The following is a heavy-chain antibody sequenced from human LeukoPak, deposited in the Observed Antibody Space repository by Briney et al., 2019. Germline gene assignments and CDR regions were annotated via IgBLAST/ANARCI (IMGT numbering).Heavy chain of an antibody. CDR2: INPNSGGT. V-gene: IGHV1-2*02. Sequence: GASVKVSCKASGYTFTGYYMHWVRQAPGQGLEWMGWINPNSGGTNYAQKFQGRVTMTRGTSISTAYMELSRLRSDDTAVYYCARVWSSWYLAPFDYWGQGTLVAVSS. CDR1: GYTFTGYY. J-gene: IGHJ4*02. CDR3: ARVWSSWYLAPFDY. D-gene: IGHD6-13*01.